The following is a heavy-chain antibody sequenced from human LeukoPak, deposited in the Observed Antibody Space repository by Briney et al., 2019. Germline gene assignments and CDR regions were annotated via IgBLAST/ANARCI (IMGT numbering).Heavy chain of an antibody. CDR3: ARHAVTATIYYFDY. CDR2: IYYSGST. CDR1: GGSISSYY. J-gene: IGHJ4*02. V-gene: IGHV4-59*08. Sequence: PSETLSLTCTVSGGSISSYYWSWIRQPPGKGLEWIGYIYYSGSTNYNPSLKSRVTISVDTSKNQFSLKLSSVTAADTAVYYRARHAVTATIYYFDYWGQGTLVTVSS. D-gene: IGHD2-21*02.